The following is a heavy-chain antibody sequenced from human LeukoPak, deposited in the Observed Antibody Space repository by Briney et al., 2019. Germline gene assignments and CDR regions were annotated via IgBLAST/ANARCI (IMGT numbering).Heavy chain of an antibody. CDR2: INHSGST. V-gene: IGHV4-34*01. J-gene: IGHJ5*02. CDR3: ARRKNVSGHPIAAAGWFDP. Sequence: PSETLSLTCAVYGGSFSGYYWSWIRQPPGKGLEWIGEINHSGSTNYNPSLKSRVTISVDTSKNQFSLKLSSVTAADTAVYYCARRKNVSGHPIAAAGWFDPWGQGTLVTVSS. D-gene: IGHD6-13*01. CDR1: GGSFSGYY.